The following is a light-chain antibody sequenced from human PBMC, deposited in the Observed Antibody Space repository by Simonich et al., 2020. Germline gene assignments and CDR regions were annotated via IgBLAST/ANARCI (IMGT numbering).Light chain of an antibody. CDR2: WES. J-gene: IGKJ2*01. Sequence: DIVMTQYPDSLAVSLGERATINCKSSQRVLYSSNNKNYLAWYQQKPGQPPKLLIYWESTRESGVPDRFSGSGSGPDFTLTISSLQAEDVAVYYCQQYYSTPPYTFGQGTKLEIK. CDR1: QRVLYSSNNKNY. CDR3: QQYYSTPPYT. V-gene: IGKV4-1*01.